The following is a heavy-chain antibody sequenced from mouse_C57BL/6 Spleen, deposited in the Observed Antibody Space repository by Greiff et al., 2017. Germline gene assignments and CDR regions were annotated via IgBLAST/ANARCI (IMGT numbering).Heavy chain of an antibody. CDR3: ARSGLGRSLDY. CDR1: GYTFTSYW. D-gene: IGHD4-1*01. J-gene: IGHJ2*01. CDR2: IYPGSGST. Sequence: QVQLQQSGAELVKPGASVKMSCKASGYTFTSYWITWVKQRPGQGLAWIGDIYPGSGSTNYNEKFKSKATLTVDTSSSTAYMQLSSLTSEDSAVYYCARSGLGRSLDYWGQGTTLTVSS. V-gene: IGHV1-55*01.